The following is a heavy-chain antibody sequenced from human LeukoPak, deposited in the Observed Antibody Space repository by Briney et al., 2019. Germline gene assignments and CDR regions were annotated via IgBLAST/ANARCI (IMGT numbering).Heavy chain of an antibody. CDR2: IYTSGST. CDR3: ARDPRYSSSSSGNWFDP. V-gene: IGHV4-4*07. Sequence: SETLSLTCTVSGGSISSYYWSWIRQPAGKGLEWIGRIYTSGSTNYNPSLKSRVTVSVDTSKNQFSLKLSSVTAADTAVYYCARDPRYSSSSSGNWFDPWGQGTLVTVSS. J-gene: IGHJ5*02. CDR1: GGSISSYY. D-gene: IGHD6-6*01.